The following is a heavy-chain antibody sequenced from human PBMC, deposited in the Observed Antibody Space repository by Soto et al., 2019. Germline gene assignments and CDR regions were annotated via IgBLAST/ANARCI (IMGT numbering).Heavy chain of an antibody. Sequence: QLHLVQSGAVVKKPGASVTVSCSASGYPVTAYYMHWVRQAPGRGLEWMGGINPATGAAKYTQTCQGRVTTTRDTSTSTGFMELSGLTSEDTAVFYCARGGGVGVAGSAAFDMWGQGTLVTVSS. CDR2: INPATGAA. CDR1: GYPVTAYY. V-gene: IGHV1-2*02. D-gene: IGHD3-3*01. CDR3: ARGGGVGVAGSAAFDM. J-gene: IGHJ3*02.